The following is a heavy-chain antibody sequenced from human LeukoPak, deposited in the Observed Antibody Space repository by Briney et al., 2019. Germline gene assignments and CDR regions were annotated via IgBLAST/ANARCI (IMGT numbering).Heavy chain of an antibody. CDR1: GDSVSSNSAA. CDR3: ASHRDWRFDY. V-gene: IGHV6-1*01. Sequence: SQTLSLTCAISGDSVSSNSAAWNWIRQSPSRGLEWPGRTYYGSKWYNDYAVSVKSRITINADTSKNQFSLRLSSVTASDTAVYYCASHRDWRFDYWGQGTLVTVSS. J-gene: IGHJ4*02. CDR2: TYYGSKWYN. D-gene: IGHD2-21*02.